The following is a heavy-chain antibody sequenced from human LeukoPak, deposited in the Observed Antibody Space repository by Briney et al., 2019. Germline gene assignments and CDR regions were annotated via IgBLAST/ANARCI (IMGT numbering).Heavy chain of an antibody. J-gene: IGHJ4*02. V-gene: IGHV4-61*08. CDR3: ASGGPYYYGSGSYPH. CDR1: GGSVSSGGYY. D-gene: IGHD3-10*01. Sequence: PSETLSLTCTVSGGSVSSGGYYWSWIRQPPGKGLEWIGYIYYRGSTNYNPSLKSRVTISVDTSKNQFSLKLSSVTAADTAVYYCASGGPYYYGSGSYPHRGQGTLVTVSS. CDR2: IYYRGST.